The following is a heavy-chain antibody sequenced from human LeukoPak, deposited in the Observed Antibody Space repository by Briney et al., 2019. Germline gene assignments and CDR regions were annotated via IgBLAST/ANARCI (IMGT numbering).Heavy chain of an antibody. CDR3: ARLGGSGAAGY. Sequence: ASVKVSCKASGYTFTSYGISWVRQAPGQGLEWMGWINPNSGGTNYAQKFQGRVTMTRDTSISTAYMELSRLRSDDTAVYYCARLGGSGAAGYWGQGTLVTVSS. V-gene: IGHV1-2*02. CDR2: INPNSGGT. D-gene: IGHD3-10*01. J-gene: IGHJ4*02. CDR1: GYTFTSYG.